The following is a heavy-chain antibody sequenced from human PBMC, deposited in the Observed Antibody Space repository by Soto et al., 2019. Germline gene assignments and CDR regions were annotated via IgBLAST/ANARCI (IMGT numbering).Heavy chain of an antibody. CDR3: ARWGITIFGVVNNWFDP. D-gene: IGHD3-3*01. V-gene: IGHV4-39*01. Sequence: PSETLSLTCTVSGGSISSSSYYWGWIRQPPGKGLEWIGSIYYSGSTYYNPSPKSRVTISVDTSKNQFSLKLSSVTAADTAVYYCARWGITIFGVVNNWFDPWGQGTLVTVSS. J-gene: IGHJ5*02. CDR1: GGSISSSSYY. CDR2: IYYSGST.